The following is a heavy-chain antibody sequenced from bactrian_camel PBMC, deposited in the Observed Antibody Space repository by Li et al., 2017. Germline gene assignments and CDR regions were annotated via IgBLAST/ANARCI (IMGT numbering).Heavy chain of an antibody. J-gene: IGHJ6*01. Sequence: HVQLVESGGDSVQAGGSLRLSCVTSLNPDSRYCLGWIRQVPGKEREGVALLWTGDHSTYYLDSVKGRFNISLDVAKNTLYLQLNSLQTEDTAMYYCAKDTSSGSWYGRPFGYWGQGTQVTVS. D-gene: IGHD6*01. CDR3: AKDTSSGSWYGRPFGY. CDR1: LNPDSRYC. CDR2: LWTGDHST. V-gene: IGHV3S1*01.